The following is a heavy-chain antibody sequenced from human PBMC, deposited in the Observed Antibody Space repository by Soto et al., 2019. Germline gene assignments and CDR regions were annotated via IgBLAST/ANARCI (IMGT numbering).Heavy chain of an antibody. Sequence: SEPLSLTCAVYGGSFSGYYWSWIRQPPGKGLEWIGEINHSGSTNYNPSLKSRVTISVDTSKNQFSLKLSSVTAADTAVYYCARGGRYGSGSYYQLLPRGGFDPWGQGTLVTVSS. CDR3: ARGGRYGSGSYYQLLPRGGFDP. D-gene: IGHD3-10*01. V-gene: IGHV4-34*01. CDR2: INHSGST. J-gene: IGHJ5*02. CDR1: GGSFSGYY.